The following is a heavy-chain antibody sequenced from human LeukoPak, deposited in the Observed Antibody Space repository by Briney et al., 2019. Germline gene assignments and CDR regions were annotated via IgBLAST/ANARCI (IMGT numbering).Heavy chain of an antibody. Sequence: GGSLRLSCTVSGFTFGDYAMSWVRQAPGKGLEWVGFIRSKAYGETADYAASVKGRFTISRDDSKAIAYLQMNSLKTEDTAVYHCTRDRGAYNLYDYWGQGTLVTVSS. D-gene: IGHD1-1*01. J-gene: IGHJ4*02. V-gene: IGHV3-49*04. CDR2: IRSKAYGETA. CDR3: TRDRGAYNLYDY. CDR1: GFTFGDYA.